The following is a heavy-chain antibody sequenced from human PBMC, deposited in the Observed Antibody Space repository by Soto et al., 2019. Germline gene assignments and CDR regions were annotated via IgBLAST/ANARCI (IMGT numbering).Heavy chain of an antibody. Sequence: GGSLRLSCAASGFTFSSYWMSWVRQAPGKGLEWVANIKQDGSEKYYVDSVKGRFTISRDNAKNSLYLQMNSLRAEDTAVYYCARDKYCSGGSCYSGRWLWFDPWGQGTLVTVSS. V-gene: IGHV3-7*01. CDR1: GFTFSSYW. D-gene: IGHD2-15*01. CDR3: ARDKYCSGGSCYSGRWLWFDP. J-gene: IGHJ5*02. CDR2: IKQDGSEK.